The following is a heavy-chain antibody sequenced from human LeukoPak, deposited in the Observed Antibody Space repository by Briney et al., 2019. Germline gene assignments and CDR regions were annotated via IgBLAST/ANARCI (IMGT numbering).Heavy chain of an antibody. Sequence: GGSLRLSCAASGFTFSSYYMSWVRQAPGKGLEWVANIKQDGSEKYYVDSVKGRFTISRDNAKNSLYLQMNSLRTADTAVYYCARVHILWFGELERYFDYWGQGTLVIVSS. D-gene: IGHD3-10*01. CDR1: GFTFSSYY. J-gene: IGHJ4*02. CDR2: IKQDGSEK. V-gene: IGHV3-7*04. CDR3: ARVHILWFGELERYFDY.